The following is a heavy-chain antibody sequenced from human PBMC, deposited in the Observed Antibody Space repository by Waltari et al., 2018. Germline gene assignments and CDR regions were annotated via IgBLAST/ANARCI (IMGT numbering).Heavy chain of an antibody. J-gene: IGHJ4*02. CDR3: AKDPSSHTRKFDY. Sequence: EVQLLESGGGLVQPGGSLRLSCAASGFTFSSYAMSWVRRAPGRGLGGGAAMSGSGGSTYYADSVKCRFTISRDNSKNTLYLQMNSLRAEDTAVYYCAKDPSSHTRKFDYWGQGTLVTVSS. D-gene: IGHD6-19*01. V-gene: IGHV3-23*01. CDR2: MSGSGGST. CDR1: GFTFSSYA.